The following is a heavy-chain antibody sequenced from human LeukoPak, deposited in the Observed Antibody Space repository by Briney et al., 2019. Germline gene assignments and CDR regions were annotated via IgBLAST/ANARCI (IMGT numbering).Heavy chain of an antibody. CDR1: GFSFSTYG. CDR2: AQGDGRLQ. CDR3: ATGGGFYYGH. J-gene: IGHJ4*02. V-gene: IGHV3-33*01. D-gene: IGHD3-22*01. Sequence: GRSLRLSCAASGFSFSTYGMHWVRQAPGKGLEWVAAAQGDGRLQYYADSVKGRFTISKDISKSTLYVQMNSLRAEDTAVYYCATGGGFYYGHWGQGTLITASS.